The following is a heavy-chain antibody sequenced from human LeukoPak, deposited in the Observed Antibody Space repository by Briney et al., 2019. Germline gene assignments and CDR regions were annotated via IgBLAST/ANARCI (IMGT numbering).Heavy chain of an antibody. CDR1: GYTSTGYY. D-gene: IGHD3-22*01. CDR3: ARAPGRGYDSSGYLDY. V-gene: IGHV1-2*04. J-gene: IGHJ4*02. Sequence: ASLKVSRKASGYTSTGYYMHWVRQAPGQGLEWMGWINPNSGGTNYAQKFQGWVTMTRDTSISTAYMELSRLRSGDTAVYYCARAPGRGYDSSGYLDYWGQGTLVTVSS. CDR2: INPNSGGT.